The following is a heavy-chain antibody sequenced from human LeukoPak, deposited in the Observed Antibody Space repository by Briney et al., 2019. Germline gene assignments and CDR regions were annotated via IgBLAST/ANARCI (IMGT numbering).Heavy chain of an antibody. D-gene: IGHD2-15*01. CDR3: AKNLFGGYCSGGSCYRRDY. CDR2: ISGSGGST. CDR1: GFTFSSYA. J-gene: IGHJ4*02. V-gene: IGHV3-23*01. Sequence: GGSLRLSCAASGFTFSSYAMSWVRQAPGKGLEWVSAISGSGGSTYYADSVKGRFTISRDNSKNTLYLQMNSLRAEDTAVYYCAKNLFGGYCSGGSCYRRDYWGQGTLVTVSS.